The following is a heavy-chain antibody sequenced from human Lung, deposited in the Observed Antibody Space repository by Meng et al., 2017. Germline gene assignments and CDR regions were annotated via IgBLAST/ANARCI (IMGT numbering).Heavy chain of an antibody. D-gene: IGHD3-9*01. CDR3: TWDDKAVSDY. Sequence: GHLVEAGGDLVKPGGYLRLSCAASGFYFSNAWMSWVRQAPGKGLEWVGRIKSNTDGGTTEYAAPVTGRFTISRDDSKSTLNLHLSGLRTDDTGVYYCTWDDKAVSDYWGQGTLVTVFS. CDR1: GFYFSNAW. J-gene: IGHJ4*02. CDR2: IKSNTDGGTT. V-gene: IGHV3-15*01.